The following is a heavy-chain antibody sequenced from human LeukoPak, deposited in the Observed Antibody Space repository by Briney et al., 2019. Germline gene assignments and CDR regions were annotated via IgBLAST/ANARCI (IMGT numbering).Heavy chain of an antibody. V-gene: IGHV4-4*07. J-gene: IGHJ6*03. CDR3: AREALIEGFYYYMDV. D-gene: IGHD3-22*01. CDR2: FYTSGST. Sequence: SETLSLTCTVSGDYISSFYWSWIRQPAGKGLEWIGRFYTSGSTNYNPSLKSRVTMSVDTSKNQFSLKLSSVTAADTAVYYCAREALIEGFYYYMDVWGKGTTVTVSS. CDR1: GDYISSFY.